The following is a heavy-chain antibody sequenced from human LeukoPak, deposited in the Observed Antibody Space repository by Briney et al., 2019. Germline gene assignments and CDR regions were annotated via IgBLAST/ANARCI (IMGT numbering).Heavy chain of an antibody. Sequence: ASVKVSCKASGYTFTTYYIHWVRQAPGQGLEWMGIISPSGGSTNYAQKIQGRVTMTTDTSTSTAYMGLRSLRSDDTAVYYCAREPPTVHPERRRVGVLDIWGQGTMVTFSS. J-gene: IGHJ3*02. CDR1: GYTFTTYY. CDR3: AREPPTVHPERRRVGVLDI. CDR2: ISPSGGST. V-gene: IGHV1-46*01. D-gene: IGHD1-26*01.